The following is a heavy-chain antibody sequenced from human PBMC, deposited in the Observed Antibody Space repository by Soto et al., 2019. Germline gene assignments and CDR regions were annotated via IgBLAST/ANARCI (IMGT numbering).Heavy chain of an antibody. Sequence: GGSLSLSCAASGFTFSSYGMHWVRQAPGKGLEWVAVISYDGSNKYYADSVKGRFTISRDNSKNTLYLQMNSLRAEETAVYYCAKDALSLGGYDWEGYYFDYWGQGTLVTVSS. D-gene: IGHD5-12*01. CDR1: GFTFSSYG. CDR3: AKDALSLGGYDWEGYYFDY. CDR2: ISYDGSNK. J-gene: IGHJ4*02. V-gene: IGHV3-30*18.